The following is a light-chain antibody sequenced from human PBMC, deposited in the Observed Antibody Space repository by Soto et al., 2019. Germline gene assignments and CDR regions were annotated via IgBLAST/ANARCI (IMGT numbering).Light chain of an antibody. Sequence: QSVLTQPASVSGSPGQSITISCTGTSSDVGVYNYVSWYQQLPGKAPKLIIYDVNNRPSGVSNRFSGSKSGNTASLTISGLQAEDEADYYCCSYTSSSTNVVFGGGTKLTVL. J-gene: IGLJ2*01. CDR2: DVN. V-gene: IGLV2-14*01. CDR1: SSDVGVYNY. CDR3: CSYTSSSTNVV.